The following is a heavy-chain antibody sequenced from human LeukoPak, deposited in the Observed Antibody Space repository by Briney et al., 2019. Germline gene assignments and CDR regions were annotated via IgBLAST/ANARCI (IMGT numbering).Heavy chain of an antibody. D-gene: IGHD6-13*01. Sequence: SETLSLTCTVSGGSISSYYWSWIRQPPGKGLEWIGYIYYSGSTNYNPSLKSRVTISVDTSKNQFSLKLSSVTAADTAVYYCARGGASKLGGSSWLLFDYWGQGTLVTVSS. J-gene: IGHJ4*02. CDR2: IYYSGST. V-gene: IGHV4-59*01. CDR1: GGSISSYY. CDR3: ARGGASKLGGSSWLLFDY.